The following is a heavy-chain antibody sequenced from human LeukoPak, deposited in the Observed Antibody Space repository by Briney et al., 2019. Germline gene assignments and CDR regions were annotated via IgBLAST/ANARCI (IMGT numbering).Heavy chain of an antibody. D-gene: IGHD3-22*01. Sequence: GGSLRLSCAASGLTFSSYAMSWVRQAPGKGLEWVSAISGSGGSTYYADSVKGRFTISRDNSKNTLYLQMNSLRAEDTAVYYCAKGITMIVVVTVDYWGQGTLVTVSS. CDR2: ISGSGGST. J-gene: IGHJ4*02. V-gene: IGHV3-23*01. CDR3: AKGITMIVVVTVDY. CDR1: GLTFSSYA.